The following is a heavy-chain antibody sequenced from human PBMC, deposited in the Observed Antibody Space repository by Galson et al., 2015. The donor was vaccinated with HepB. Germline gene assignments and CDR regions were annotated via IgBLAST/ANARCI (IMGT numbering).Heavy chain of an antibody. D-gene: IGHD3-10*01. Sequence: SLRLSCAASGFTFSSYAMHWVRQAPGKGLEWVAVISYDGSNKYYADSVKGRFTISRDNSKNTLYLQMNSLRAEDTAVYYCARVSGFLWFGVGEDWYFDLWGRGTLVTVSS. CDR2: ISYDGSNK. V-gene: IGHV3-30*04. J-gene: IGHJ2*01. CDR3: ARVSGFLWFGVGEDWYFDL. CDR1: GFTFSSYA.